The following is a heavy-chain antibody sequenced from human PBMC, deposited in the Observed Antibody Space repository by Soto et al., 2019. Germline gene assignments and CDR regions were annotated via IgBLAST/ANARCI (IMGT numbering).Heavy chain of an antibody. D-gene: IGHD6-6*01. CDR1: GFSLSTTGVG. CDR3: AHHATDYISSASFDP. CDR2: IFWDDDK. V-gene: IGHV2-5*02. Sequence: QITLKESGPTLVKPTQTLTLTCTFSGFSLSTTGVGVGWIRQPPGKALEWLALIFWDDDKYYSPSLKSRLTIIKDTSKNQVVLTMTNMDPVDTATYFCAHHATDYISSASFDPWGQGTLVTVSS. J-gene: IGHJ5*02.